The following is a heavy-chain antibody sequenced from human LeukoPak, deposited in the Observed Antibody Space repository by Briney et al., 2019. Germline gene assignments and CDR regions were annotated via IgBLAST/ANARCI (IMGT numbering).Heavy chain of an antibody. Sequence: GESLKISCKGSGYSFTNYWIGWVRQMPGKGLEWMGIIYPGDSDTTYGPSFQGQVTISADNSITTAYLQWSSLKASDTAMYYCARLRAVPGTGWYYFDYWGQGTLVTVSS. J-gene: IGHJ4*02. CDR2: IYPGDSDT. CDR1: GYSFTNYW. D-gene: IGHD6-19*01. V-gene: IGHV5-51*01. CDR3: ARLRAVPGTGWYYFDY.